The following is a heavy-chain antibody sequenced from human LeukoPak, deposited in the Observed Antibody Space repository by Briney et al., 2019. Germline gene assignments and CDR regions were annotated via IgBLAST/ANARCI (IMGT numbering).Heavy chain of an antibody. CDR3: AKGHGSGSYHDAFDI. Sequence: GGSLRLSCAASGFTFDDYAMHWVRQAPGKGLEWVSGISWNSGSIGYADSVKGRFTISRDNAKNSLYLQMNSLRAEDTALYYCAKGHGSGSYHDAFDIWGQGTMVTVSS. D-gene: IGHD3-10*01. V-gene: IGHV3-9*01. J-gene: IGHJ3*02. CDR2: ISWNSGSI. CDR1: GFTFDDYA.